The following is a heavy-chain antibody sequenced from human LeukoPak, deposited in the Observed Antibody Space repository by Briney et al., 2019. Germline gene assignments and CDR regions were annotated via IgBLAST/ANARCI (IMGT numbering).Heavy chain of an antibody. D-gene: IGHD2-15*01. J-gene: IGHJ4*02. Sequence: GGSLRLSCAASGFTFSDYYMSWIRQAPGKGLEWVSYSSSSSSYTNYADSVKGRFTIFRDNAKNSLYLQMNSLRAEDTAVYYCARDYCSGGSCYGGNYFDYWGQGTLVTVSS. V-gene: IGHV3-11*06. CDR1: GFTFSDYY. CDR2: SSSSSSYT. CDR3: ARDYCSGGSCYGGNYFDY.